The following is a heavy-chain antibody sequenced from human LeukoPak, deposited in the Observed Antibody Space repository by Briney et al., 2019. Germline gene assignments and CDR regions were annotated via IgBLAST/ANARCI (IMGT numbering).Heavy chain of an antibody. D-gene: IGHD6-6*01. CDR2: ISGSSSYI. V-gene: IGHV3-21*01. CDR1: GFTFSSYS. CDR3: ARDYSSSYLFDY. J-gene: IGHJ4*02. Sequence: GGSLRLSCAASGFTFSSYSMNWVRQAPGKGLEWVSSISGSSSYIYYADSVKGRFTISRDNAKNSLYLQMNSLRAEDTAVYYCARDYSSSYLFDYWGQGTLVTVSS.